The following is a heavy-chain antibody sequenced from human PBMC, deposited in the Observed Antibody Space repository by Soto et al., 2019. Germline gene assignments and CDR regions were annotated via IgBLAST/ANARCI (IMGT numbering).Heavy chain of an antibody. Sequence: QVQLQQWGAGLLKPSETLSLTCAVYGGFVSSGSYYWSWIRQPPGKGLEWIGEMSHSGGTHFNPSLKSSVTISVDTSKNQFSLKMSSVTAADTALYYCARVERGTATTVVDAFDIWGPGTMVTVSS. J-gene: IGHJ3*02. CDR2: MSHSGGT. CDR3: ARVERGTATTVVDAFDI. D-gene: IGHD1-1*01. V-gene: IGHV4-34*01. CDR1: GGFVSSGSYY.